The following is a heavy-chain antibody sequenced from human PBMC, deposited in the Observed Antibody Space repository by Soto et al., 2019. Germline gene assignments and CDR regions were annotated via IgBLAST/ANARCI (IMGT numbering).Heavy chain of an antibody. V-gene: IGHV3-7*01. Sequence: EVQLVESGGGVVQPGGSLRLPCAASGFTFSTYWMTWVRQPPGKGLEWVASINQDGSERYYVDSVRGRFTISRDNAKNSRYLQMNSLRAEDTAVYYCVCGGNFFVYWGQGTLVTVSP. CDR3: VCGGNFFVY. D-gene: IGHD3-16*01. J-gene: IGHJ4*02. CDR1: GFTFSTYW. CDR2: INQDGSER.